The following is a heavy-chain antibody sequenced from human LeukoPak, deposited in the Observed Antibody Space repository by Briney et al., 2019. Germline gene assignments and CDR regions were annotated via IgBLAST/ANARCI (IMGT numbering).Heavy chain of an antibody. D-gene: IGHD5-12*01. V-gene: IGHV6-1*01. CDR2: TYYRSKWYN. Sequence: SQTLSLTCAISGDSVSSNSAAWNWIRQSPSRGLEWLGRTYYRSKWYNDYAVSVKSRITINSDTSKNQFSLQLNSVTPEGTAVYYCAREDWWLRLLWFDPWGQGTLVTVSS. CDR1: GDSVSSNSAA. CDR3: AREDWWLRLLWFDP. J-gene: IGHJ5*02.